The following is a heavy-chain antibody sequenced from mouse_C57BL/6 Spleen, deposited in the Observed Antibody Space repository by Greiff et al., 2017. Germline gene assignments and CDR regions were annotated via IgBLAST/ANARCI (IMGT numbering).Heavy chain of an antibody. CDR1: GYTFTDYE. CDR2: IDPETGGT. V-gene: IGHV1-15*01. CDR3: TRKIGSWFAY. Sequence: QVQLQQSGAELVRPGASVTLSCKASGYTFTDYEMHWVKQTPVHGLEWIGAIDPETGGTAYNQKFKGKAILTADKSSSTAYMELRSLTSEDSAVYYCTRKIGSWFAYWGQGTLVTVSA. J-gene: IGHJ3*01. D-gene: IGHD2-14*01.